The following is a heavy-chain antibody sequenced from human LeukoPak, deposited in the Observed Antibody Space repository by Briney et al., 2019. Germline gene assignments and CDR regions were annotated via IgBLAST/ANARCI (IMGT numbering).Heavy chain of an antibody. CDR1: GGSFSGYY. D-gene: IGHD6-19*01. CDR2: INHSGST. CDR3: ASLAVAGRRADY. Sequence: PSETLSLTCAVYGGSFSGYYWSWIRQPPGKGLEWIGEINHSGSTNYNPSLKSRVTISVDTSKNQFSLKLSSVTAADTAVYYCASLAVAGRRADYWGQGTLVTVSS. J-gene: IGHJ4*02. V-gene: IGHV4-34*01.